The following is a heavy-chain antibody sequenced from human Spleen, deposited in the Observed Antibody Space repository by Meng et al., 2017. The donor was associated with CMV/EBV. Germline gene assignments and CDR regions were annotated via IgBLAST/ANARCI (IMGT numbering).Heavy chain of an antibody. J-gene: IGHJ4*02. D-gene: IGHD1-26*01. CDR2: ICYSGST. V-gene: IGHV4-39*07. Sequence: SETLSLTCTVSGGSISSSGYCWGWIRQPPGKGLEWIGSICYSGSTYYNPSLKSRVTISVDTSKNQFSLKLSSVTAADTAVYYCARDRRLVGATTFDSWGQGTLVTV. CDR1: GGSISSSGYC. CDR3: ARDRRLVGATTFDS.